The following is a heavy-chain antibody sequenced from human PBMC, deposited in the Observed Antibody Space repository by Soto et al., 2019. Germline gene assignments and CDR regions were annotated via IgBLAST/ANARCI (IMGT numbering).Heavy chain of an antibody. J-gene: IGHJ4*02. CDR1: GFTFSSYW. CDR3: ASYYGSGIYHPKY. CDR2: INSDGRST. D-gene: IGHD3-10*01. Sequence: EVQLVESGGGLVQPGGSLRLSCAASGFTFSSYWVHWVRQAPGKGLVWVSRINSDGRSTSYADSVKGRFTISRDNAKNTLYLQMNSLRAEDTAVYYCASYYGSGIYHPKYWGQGTLVTVAS. V-gene: IGHV3-74*01.